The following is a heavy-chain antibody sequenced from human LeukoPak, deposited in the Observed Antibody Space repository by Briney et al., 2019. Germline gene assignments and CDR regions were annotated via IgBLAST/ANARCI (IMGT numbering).Heavy chain of an antibody. J-gene: IGHJ4*02. D-gene: IGHD3-9*01. CDR1: GYTFTGYY. CDR3: ARGGKFYDILTGYYAY. Sequence: ASVKVSCKASGYTFTGYYMHWVRQAPGQGLEWMGWINPNSGGTNYAQKFQGRVTMTRDTSNSTAYMELSRLRSDDTAVYYCARGGKFYDILTGYYAYWGQGTLVTVSS. CDR2: INPNSGGT. V-gene: IGHV1-2*02.